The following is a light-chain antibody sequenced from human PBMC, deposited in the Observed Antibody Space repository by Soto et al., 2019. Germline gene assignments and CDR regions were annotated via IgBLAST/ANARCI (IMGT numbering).Light chain of an antibody. J-gene: IGKJ1*01. CDR2: GAS. CDR1: QSVSTA. V-gene: IGKV3-15*01. CDR3: QQYTNRPPWT. Sequence: EILMTQSPATLSVSPGDRATLSCRASQSVSTALAWYQQRPGQAPRLLIYGASTRATGIPARFSRSGSGTEFTHTISSRQSDDFAVYYCQQYTNRPPWTVGQGPKVDLK.